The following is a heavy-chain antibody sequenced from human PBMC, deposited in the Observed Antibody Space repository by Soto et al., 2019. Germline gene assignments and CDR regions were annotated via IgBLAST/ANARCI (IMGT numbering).Heavy chain of an antibody. D-gene: IGHD4-17*01. CDR2: ISSSSSYI. J-gene: IGHJ6*02. CDR1: GFTFSSYS. Sequence: GGSLRLSCAASGFTFSSYSMNWVRQAPGKGLEGVSSISSSSSYIYYADSVKGRFTISRDNAKNSLYLQMNSLRAEDTAVYYCARDXSYGDFTPYYYYYGMDVWGQGTTVTVSS. V-gene: IGHV3-21*01. CDR3: ARDXSYGDFTPYYYYYGMDV.